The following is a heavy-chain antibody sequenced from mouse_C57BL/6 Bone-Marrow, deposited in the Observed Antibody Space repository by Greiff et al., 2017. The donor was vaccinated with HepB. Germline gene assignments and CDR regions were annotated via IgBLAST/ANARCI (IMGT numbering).Heavy chain of an antibody. Sequence: EVKLMESGGDLVKPGGSLKLSCAASGFTFSSYGMSWVRQTPDKRLEWVATISSGGSYTYYPDSVKGRFTISRVNAKNTLYLQMSSLKSEDTAMYYCARHEPWVFYCYCYAMDYWGQGTSVTVSS. CDR3: ARHEPWVFYCYCYAMDY. V-gene: IGHV5-6*01. J-gene: IGHJ4*01. CDR2: ISSGGSYT. CDR1: GFTFSSYG. D-gene: IGHD2-2*01.